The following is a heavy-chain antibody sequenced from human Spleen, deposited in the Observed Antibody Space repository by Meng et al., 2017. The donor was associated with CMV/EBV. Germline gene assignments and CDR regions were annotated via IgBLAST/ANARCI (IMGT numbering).Heavy chain of an antibody. D-gene: IGHD1-26*01. CDR2: IIPILGIA. J-gene: IGHJ4*02. V-gene: IGHV1-69*02. Sequence: KVSCKASGGTFSSYTISWVRQAPGQGLEWMGRIIPILGIANYTQKFQGRVTITADKSTSTAYMELSSLRSEDTAVYYCARGVRSHFDYWGQGTLVTVSS. CDR3: ARGVRSHFDY. CDR1: GGTFSSYT.